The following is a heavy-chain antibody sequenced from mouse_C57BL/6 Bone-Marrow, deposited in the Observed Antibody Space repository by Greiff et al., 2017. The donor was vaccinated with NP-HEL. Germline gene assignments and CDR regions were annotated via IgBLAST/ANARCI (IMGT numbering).Heavy chain of an antibody. CDR3: ARDYSNFLAY. J-gene: IGHJ3*01. D-gene: IGHD2-5*01. CDR2: ISGGGGNT. V-gene: IGHV5-9*01. Sequence: EVQGVESGGGLVKPGGSLKLSCAASGFTFSSYTMSWVRQTPEKRLEWVATISGGGGNTYYPDSVKGRFTISRDNAKNTLYLQMSSLRSEDTALYYCARDYSNFLAYWGQGTLVTVSA. CDR1: GFTFSSYT.